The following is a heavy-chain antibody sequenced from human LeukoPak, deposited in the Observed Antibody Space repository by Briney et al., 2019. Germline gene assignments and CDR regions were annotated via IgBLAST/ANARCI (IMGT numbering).Heavy chain of an antibody. Sequence: TSETLSLTCTVSGVSITNCYWAWIRQPAGKGLEWIGRMYISGSTNYNPSLKSRVSISIDKTKNQFSLKLRSVTAADTAIYYCARDYLVGAPLDSWGQGTLLTVSS. J-gene: IGHJ4*02. CDR2: MYISGST. CDR1: GVSITNCY. D-gene: IGHD1-26*01. CDR3: ARDYLVGAPLDS. V-gene: IGHV4-4*07.